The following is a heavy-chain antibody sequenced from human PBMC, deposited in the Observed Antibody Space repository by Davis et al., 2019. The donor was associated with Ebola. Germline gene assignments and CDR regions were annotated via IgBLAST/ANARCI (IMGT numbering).Heavy chain of an antibody. J-gene: IGHJ4*02. D-gene: IGHD3-22*01. CDR3: ARARRYYDSSGYYSW. CDR1: GGSFSGYY. CDR2: INHSGST. Sequence: SETLSLTCAVYGGSFSGYYWSWIRQPPGKGLEWIGEINHSGSTNYNPSLKSRVTISVDTSKNQFSLKLSSVTAADTAGYYCARARRYYDSSGYYSWWGQGTLVTVSS. V-gene: IGHV4-34*01.